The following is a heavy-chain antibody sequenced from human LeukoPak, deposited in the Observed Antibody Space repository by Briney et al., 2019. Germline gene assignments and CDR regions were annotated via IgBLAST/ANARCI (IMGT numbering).Heavy chain of an antibody. D-gene: IGHD2-2*01. CDR1: GGSFSGYY. Sequence: SETLSLTCAVYGGSFSGYYWSWIRQPPGKGLEWIGEINHSGSTNYNPSLKSRVTISVDTSKNQFSLKLSSVTAADTAVYYCARGWGSVVVPAGFDPWGQGTLVTVSS. V-gene: IGHV4-34*01. CDR2: INHSGST. CDR3: ARGWGSVVVPAGFDP. J-gene: IGHJ5*02.